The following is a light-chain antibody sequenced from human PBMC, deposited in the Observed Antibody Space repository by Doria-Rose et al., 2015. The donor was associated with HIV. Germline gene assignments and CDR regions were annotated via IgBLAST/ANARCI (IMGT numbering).Light chain of an antibody. CDR3: QQYGSSPTT. Sequence: TQSPGNLALPPGERATRAWRDGQGGSRSYFARCQQKPGLAPRLLIYDASSRATGTPDRFSGSGSGTDFTLIISRLEAEDFGVYYCQQYGSSPTTFGQGTRLEIK. CDR2: DAS. J-gene: IGKJ5*01. V-gene: IGKV3-20*01. CDR1: QGGSRSY.